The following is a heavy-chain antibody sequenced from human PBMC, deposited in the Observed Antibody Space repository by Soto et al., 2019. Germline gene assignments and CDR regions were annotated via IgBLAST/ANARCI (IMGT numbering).Heavy chain of an antibody. D-gene: IGHD2-15*01. V-gene: IGHV3-64D*06. J-gene: IGHJ3*02. Sequence: GGSLRLSCSASGFPLSNYAMYWVRQAPGKGLEYVSAISSNGVSRYYAYSVKGRFTISRDNTKNTLYHQMSSLRAEDTAVYYCVNSGPFHDIVVIVVAPYCFDIWGQGTMVTVSS. CDR3: VNSGPFHDIVVIVVAPYCFDI. CDR2: ISSNGVSR. CDR1: GFPLSNYA.